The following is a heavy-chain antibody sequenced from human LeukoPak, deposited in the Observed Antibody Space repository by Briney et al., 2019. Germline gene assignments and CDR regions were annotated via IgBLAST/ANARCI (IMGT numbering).Heavy chain of an antibody. CDR1: GYTFTSYD. V-gene: IGHV1-8*01. CDR2: MNPNSGNT. J-gene: IGHJ4*02. CDR3: AGGLFGGVIVKDY. D-gene: IGHD3-16*02. Sequence: GASVNVSCKASGYTFTSYDINWVRQATGQGLEWMGWMNPNSGNTGYAHKFQGRVTMTRNTSISTAYMELSSLRSEDTAVYYCAGGLFGGVIVKDYWGQGTLVTVSS.